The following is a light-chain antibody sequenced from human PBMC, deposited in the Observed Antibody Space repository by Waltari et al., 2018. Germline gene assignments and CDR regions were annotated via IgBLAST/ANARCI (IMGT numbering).Light chain of an antibody. CDR1: PSLRNNF. V-gene: IGKV3-20*01. CDR3: QQYGRSPLT. CDR2: DAS. Sequence: EILLTQSPGTLSLSPGERATLSCMASPSLRNNFLRWYQQKPGQAPRLLIFDASSRATGIPDRFSGSGSGTDFTLTISRLEPEDFAVYFCQQYGRSPLTFGGGTKVEIK. J-gene: IGKJ4*01.